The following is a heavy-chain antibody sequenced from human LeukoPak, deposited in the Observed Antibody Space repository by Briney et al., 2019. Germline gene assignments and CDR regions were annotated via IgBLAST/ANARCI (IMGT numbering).Heavy chain of an antibody. CDR1: GGSISSGGYS. CDR3: ARGSGKLTAYNWFDP. J-gene: IGHJ5*02. CDR2: IYHSGST. Sequence: SQTLSLTCAVSGGSISSGGYSWSWIRQPPGKGLEWIGYIYHSGSTYYNLSLKSRVTISVDRSKNQFSLKLSSVTAADTAVYYCARGSGKLTAYNWFDPWGQGTLVTVSS. V-gene: IGHV4-30-2*01. D-gene: IGHD4/OR15-4a*01.